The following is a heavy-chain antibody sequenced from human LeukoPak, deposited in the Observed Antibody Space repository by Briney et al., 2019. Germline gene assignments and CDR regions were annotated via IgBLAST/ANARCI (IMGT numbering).Heavy chain of an antibody. CDR2: INPIFGTA. V-gene: IGHV1-69*13. CDR1: GGTFSSYA. D-gene: IGHD3-10*01. CDR3: ASGYGTGSYLGFDY. J-gene: IGHJ4*02. Sequence: ASVKVSCQASGGTFSSYAISWVRQAPGQGLEWMGGINPIFGTANYAQKFQGRVTITADESTSTAYMELSSLRSEDTSMDYCASGYGTGSYLGFDYWGQGTLVTVSS.